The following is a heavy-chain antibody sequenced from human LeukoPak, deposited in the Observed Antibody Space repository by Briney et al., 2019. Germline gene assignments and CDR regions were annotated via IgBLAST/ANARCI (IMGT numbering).Heavy chain of an antibody. J-gene: IGHJ4*02. Sequence: SETLSLTCTVSGGSISSDAYYWSWIRQLPGKGPEWIGYIYYSGITYYNPSLKTRVIISLDTSKNQFSLELTSVTAADTAVYYCARDLRGYGENDYWGQGTLVTVSS. CDR1: GGSISSDAYY. CDR2: IYYSGIT. CDR3: ARDLRGYGENDY. V-gene: IGHV4-31*03. D-gene: IGHD4-17*01.